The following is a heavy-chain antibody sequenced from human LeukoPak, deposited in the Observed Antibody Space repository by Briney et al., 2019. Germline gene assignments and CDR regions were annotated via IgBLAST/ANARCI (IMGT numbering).Heavy chain of an antibody. J-gene: IGHJ6*03. V-gene: IGHV1-69*05. Sequence: SVKVSCKASGGTFISYAISWVRQAPGQGLEWMGRIIPIFGTANYAQKFQGRVTITTDESTSTAYMELSSLRSEDTAVYYCARGQLVAQGYYYYYYMDVWGKGTTVTVSS. CDR1: GGTFISYA. CDR2: IIPIFGTA. D-gene: IGHD6-13*01. CDR3: ARGQLVAQGYYYYYYMDV.